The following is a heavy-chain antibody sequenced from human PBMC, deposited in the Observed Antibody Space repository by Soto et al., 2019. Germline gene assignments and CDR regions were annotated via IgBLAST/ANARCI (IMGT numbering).Heavy chain of an antibody. D-gene: IGHD4-4*01. CDR3: ASDGVAATTGISGY. CDR2: ISAYNGNT. CDR1: GYTFTSYA. Sequence: QVQLGQSGAEVKKPGASVQVSCKASGYTFTSYAISLVRQAPGQGLEWMGWISAYNGNTKNAQKFQGRVTMTTDTPTNTANMELRSMRSDDTAVYYCASDGVAATTGISGYWGQGTLVTVSS. V-gene: IGHV1-18*01. J-gene: IGHJ4*02.